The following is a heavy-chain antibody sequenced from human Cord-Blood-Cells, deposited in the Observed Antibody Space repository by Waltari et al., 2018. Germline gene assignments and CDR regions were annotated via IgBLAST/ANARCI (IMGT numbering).Heavy chain of an antibody. Sequence: QVQLQQWGAGLLKPSETLSLTCAVYGGSFSGYYWSWIRQPPGKGLEWIGEINPSGSTNYNPSRKSRVTISVDTSKNQFSLKLSSVTAADTAVYYCARHALGGNCSGGSCYFDYWGQGTLVTVSS. J-gene: IGHJ4*02. CDR3: ARHALGGNCSGGSCYFDY. CDR1: GGSFSGYY. CDR2: INPSGST. V-gene: IGHV4-34*01. D-gene: IGHD2-15*01.